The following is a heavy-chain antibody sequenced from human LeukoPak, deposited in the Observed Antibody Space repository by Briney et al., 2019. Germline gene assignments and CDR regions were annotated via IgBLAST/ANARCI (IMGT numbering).Heavy chain of an antibody. V-gene: IGHV3-21*01. CDR1: GFTFSSYS. D-gene: IGHD4-17*01. Sequence: PGGSLRLSCAASGFTFSSYSMNWVRQAPGKGLEWVSSISSSSSYIYYADSVNGRFTISRDNAKNSLYLQMNSLRAEDTAVYYCARELSRYGDYIDYWGQGTLVTVSS. CDR3: ARELSRYGDYIDY. CDR2: ISSSSSYI. J-gene: IGHJ4*02.